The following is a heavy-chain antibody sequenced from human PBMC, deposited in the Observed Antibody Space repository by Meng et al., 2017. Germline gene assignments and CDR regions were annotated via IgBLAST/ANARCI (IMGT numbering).Heavy chain of an antibody. CDR3: ARDIRGIAVAAGQGWFDP. Sequence: GESLKISCAASGFTFSSYSMNWVRQAPGKGLEWVSSISSSSSYIYYADSVKGRFTISGDNAKNSLYLQMNSLRAEDTAVYYCARDIRGIAVAAGQGWFDPWGQGTLVTVSS. D-gene: IGHD6-19*01. CDR2: ISSSSSYI. V-gene: IGHV3-21*01. J-gene: IGHJ5*02. CDR1: GFTFSSYS.